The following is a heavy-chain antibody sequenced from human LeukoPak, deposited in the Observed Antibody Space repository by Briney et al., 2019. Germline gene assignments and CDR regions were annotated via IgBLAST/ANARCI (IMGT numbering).Heavy chain of an antibody. CDR2: MNPNSGNT. CDR3: ARADRAHHNPSDY. V-gene: IGHV1-8*01. D-gene: IGHD1-1*01. J-gene: IGHJ4*02. Sequence: ASVKVSCKASGYTFTSYDINWVRQATGQGLEWMGWMNPNSGNTGYAQKFQGRVTMTRDTSISTAYMELSRLRSDDTAVYYCARADRAHHNPSDYWGQGTLVTVSS. CDR1: GYTFTSYD.